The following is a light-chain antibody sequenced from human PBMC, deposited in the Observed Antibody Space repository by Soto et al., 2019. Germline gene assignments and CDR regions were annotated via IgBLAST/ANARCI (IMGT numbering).Light chain of an antibody. CDR2: EVS. V-gene: IGLV2-14*01. CDR1: SSDVGGYNY. J-gene: IGLJ2*01. Sequence: QSALTQPASVSGSPGQSITISCTGTSSDVGGYNYVSWYQQHPGKAPRLMIYEVSNRTSGVSNRFSGSKSGNTASLTVSGLQAQYEADYYFSSYTISRTSPGVFGGGTKLTVL. CDR3: SSYTISRTSPGV.